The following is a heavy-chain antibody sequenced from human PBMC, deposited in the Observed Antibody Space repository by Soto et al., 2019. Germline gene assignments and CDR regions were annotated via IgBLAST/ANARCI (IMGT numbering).Heavy chain of an antibody. V-gene: IGHV1-69*01. D-gene: IGHD6-13*01. CDR1: GGTFSSYA. CDR3: ARIAAAGAEYFQH. Sequence: QVQLVQSGVEVKKPGSSVKVSCKASGGTFSSYAISWVRQAPGQGLEWMGGIIPIFGTANYAQKFQGRVTITADESTNTAYMELSSXXSXDTAXYYXARIAAAGAEYFQHWGQGTLVTVSS. CDR2: IIPIFGTA. J-gene: IGHJ1*01.